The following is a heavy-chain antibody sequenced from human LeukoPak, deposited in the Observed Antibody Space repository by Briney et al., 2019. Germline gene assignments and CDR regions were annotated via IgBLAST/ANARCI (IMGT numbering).Heavy chain of an antibody. Sequence: ASVKVSCKASGYTFTSYAMHWVRQAPGQRLEWMGWINAGNGNTKYSQKFQGGVTITRDTSASTAYMELSSLRSEDTAVYYCARGDCTNGVCPIYYYYGMDVWGQGTTVTVSS. J-gene: IGHJ6*02. CDR2: INAGNGNT. CDR3: ARGDCTNGVCPIYYYYGMDV. D-gene: IGHD2-8*01. CDR1: GYTFTSYA. V-gene: IGHV1-3*01.